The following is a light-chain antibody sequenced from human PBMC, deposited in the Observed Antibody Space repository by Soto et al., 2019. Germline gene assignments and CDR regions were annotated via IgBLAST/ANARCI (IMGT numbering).Light chain of an antibody. V-gene: IGLV1-44*01. Sequence: QSVLTQPPSASGTPGRRVTISCSGSSSNIGSNTVSWYQQLPGTAPKLLIYRNNQWPSGVPDRFSGSKSGTSASLAISGLRSEDEADYYCAAWDDSLNGHVFGTGTKLTVL. CDR3: AAWDDSLNGHV. J-gene: IGLJ1*01. CDR1: SSNIGSNT. CDR2: RNN.